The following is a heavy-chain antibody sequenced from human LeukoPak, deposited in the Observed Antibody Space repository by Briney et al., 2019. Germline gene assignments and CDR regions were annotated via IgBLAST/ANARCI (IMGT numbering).Heavy chain of an antibody. CDR3: ARHDRSQIFGVVIGWFDP. J-gene: IGHJ5*02. V-gene: IGHV4-4*02. CDR2: IFHSGST. D-gene: IGHD3-3*01. CDR1: GGSISSSNW. Sequence: PSETLSLTCAVSGGSISSSNWWSWVRQPPGKGLEWIGEIFHSGSTNYNPSLKSRVTISVDTSKNQFSLKLSSVTAADTAVYYCARHDRSQIFGVVIGWFDPWGQGTLVTVSS.